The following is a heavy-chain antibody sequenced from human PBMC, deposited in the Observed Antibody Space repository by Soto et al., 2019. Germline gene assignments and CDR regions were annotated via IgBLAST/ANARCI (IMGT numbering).Heavy chain of an antibody. D-gene: IGHD3-22*01. CDR3: ARDPRRHYYDSSGHYYGGWFDP. CDR2: INPSGGST. V-gene: IGHV1-46*01. J-gene: IGHJ5*02. Sequence: ASVKVSCKASGYTFTSYYIHWVRQAPGQGLEWMGIINPSGGSTSYAQKFQGRVTMTRDTSTSSVYMELSSLRSEDTAVYYCARDPRRHYYDSSGHYYGGWFDPWGQGTLVTVSS. CDR1: GYTFTSYY.